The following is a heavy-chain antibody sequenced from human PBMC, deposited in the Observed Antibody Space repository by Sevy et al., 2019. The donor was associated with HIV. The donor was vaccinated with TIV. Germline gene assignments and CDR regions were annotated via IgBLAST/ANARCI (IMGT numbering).Heavy chain of an antibody. D-gene: IGHD6-13*01. CDR3: ARESSSTWQAGYYGMAV. J-gene: IGHJ6*02. CDR2: IYSGGTT. Sequence: GGSLRLPCAASGFTVSSDYMTWVRQAPGKGLEWVSVIYSGGTTYYADSVKGRFTISRDNSKNRVYLQLNSLRAEDTAVYYCARESSSTWQAGYYGMAVWGQGTTVTVSS. V-gene: IGHV3-66*01. CDR1: GFTVSSDY.